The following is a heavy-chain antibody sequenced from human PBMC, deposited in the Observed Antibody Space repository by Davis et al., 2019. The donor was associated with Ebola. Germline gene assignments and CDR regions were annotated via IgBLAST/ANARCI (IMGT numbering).Heavy chain of an antibody. CDR3: ARAFNWNYAYHLDS. Sequence: PSETLSLTCAVSGDSINGNYRWNWVRRPPGKGLEWIGAVYHNGNTNFTPSLKSRVTISLDNSKTQFSLKLNSVTAADTAVYYCARAFNWNYAYHLDSWGQGILVTVSS. V-gene: IGHV4-4*02. D-gene: IGHD1-7*01. CDR1: GDSINGNYR. J-gene: IGHJ4*02. CDR2: VYHNGNT.